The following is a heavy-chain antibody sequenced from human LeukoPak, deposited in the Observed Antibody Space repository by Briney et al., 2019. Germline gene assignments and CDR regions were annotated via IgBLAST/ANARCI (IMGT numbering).Heavy chain of an antibody. D-gene: IGHD3-22*01. V-gene: IGHV1-69*04. CDR3: ASRGDWDDSSGYIEYFQH. J-gene: IGHJ1*01. CDR1: GGSFSSYV. CDR2: IIPVLGVS. Sequence: GASVKVSCKASGGSFSSYVITWVRQAPGQGLEWMGRIIPVLGVSNFAQKFQGRVTITADKSTSTAYMELSSLRSEDTAVYYCASRGDWDDSSGYIEYFQHWGQGTLVTVSS.